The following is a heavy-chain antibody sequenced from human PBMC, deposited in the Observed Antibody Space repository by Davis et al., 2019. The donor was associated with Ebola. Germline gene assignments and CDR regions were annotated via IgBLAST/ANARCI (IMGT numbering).Heavy chain of an antibody. Sequence: PSETLSLTCAISGDSVAGGSGGWNWIRQSPSRGLEWLGRTYYSSKWYNGYAESVKSRINISPDTAKNQFSLHLNSVTPEDTAVYYCVRGWGRTGMGVWGQGTTVIVSS. CDR1: GDSVAGGSGG. D-gene: IGHD1-26*01. J-gene: IGHJ6*02. CDR3: VRGWGRTGMGV. CDR2: TYYSSKWYN. V-gene: IGHV6-1*01.